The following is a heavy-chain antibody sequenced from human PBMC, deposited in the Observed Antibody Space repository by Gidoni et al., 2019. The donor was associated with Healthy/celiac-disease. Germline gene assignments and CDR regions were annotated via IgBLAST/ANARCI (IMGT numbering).Heavy chain of an antibody. V-gene: IGHV5-51*01. CDR1: GYSFTSYW. CDR3: ARHGYSGSYPHLNWFDP. CDR2: IYPGDSDT. Sequence: EVQLVQSGAEVKKPGEALTISCQGSGYSFTSYWIGWVRQMPGKGLEWMGIIYPGDSDTRYSPSFQGQVTISADKSISTAYLQWSSLKASDTAMYYCARHGYSGSYPHLNWFDPWGQGTLVTVSS. J-gene: IGHJ5*02. D-gene: IGHD1-26*01.